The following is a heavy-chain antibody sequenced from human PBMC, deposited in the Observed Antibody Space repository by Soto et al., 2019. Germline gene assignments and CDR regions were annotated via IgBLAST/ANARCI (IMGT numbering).Heavy chain of an antibody. D-gene: IGHD6-13*01. CDR2: IYSGGST. CDR3: ARDRSDSSSWYPHDY. CDR1: GFTVSSNY. V-gene: IGHV3-66*01. J-gene: IGHJ4*02. Sequence: GGSLRLSCAASGFTVSSNYMSWVRQAPGKGLEWVSVIYSGGSTYYADSVKGRFTISRDNSKNTLYLQMNSLRAEDTAVYYCARDRSDSSSWYPHDYWGQGTLVTVSS.